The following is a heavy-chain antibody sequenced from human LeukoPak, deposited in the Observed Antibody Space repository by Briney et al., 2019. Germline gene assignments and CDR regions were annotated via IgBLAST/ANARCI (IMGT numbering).Heavy chain of an antibody. D-gene: IGHD2-21*01. CDR2: ICGGGAGT. CDR1: RFTFSSYA. J-gene: IGHJ4*02. Sequence: GGSLRLSCAASRFTFSSYAMSWVRQAPGKGLEWVSGICGGGAGTYYADSVKGRFTISRDNSKNTLYLQMNSLRVEDTAVYYCARGGDASPFDCWGQGTMVTVSS. CDR3: ARGGDASPFDC. V-gene: IGHV3-23*01.